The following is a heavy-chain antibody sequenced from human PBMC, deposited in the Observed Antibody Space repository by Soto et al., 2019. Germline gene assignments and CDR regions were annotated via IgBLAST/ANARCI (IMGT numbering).Heavy chain of an antibody. Sequence: ASVEVSCKASGYTFTNYAMHWVRQAPGQRLEWMGWINGGNGNTKYSPKLQDRVTITRDTSASTAYMELSSLRSEDTALYYCARDGVAAGNINFDYWGQGTLVTVSS. CDR1: GYTFTNYA. CDR2: INGGNGNT. D-gene: IGHD6-25*01. CDR3: ARDGVAAGNINFDY. V-gene: IGHV1-3*01. J-gene: IGHJ4*02.